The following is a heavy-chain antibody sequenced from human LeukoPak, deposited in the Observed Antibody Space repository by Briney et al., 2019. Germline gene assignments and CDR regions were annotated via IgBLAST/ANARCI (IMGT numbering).Heavy chain of an antibody. J-gene: IGHJ5*02. D-gene: IGHD4-17*01. CDR2: IYYSGST. CDR1: GGSISSYY. V-gene: IGHV4-59*06. Sequence: SETLSLTCTVSGGSISSYYWSWIRQHPGKGLEWIGYIYYSGSTYYSPSLKSRVTISVDTSKNQFSLKLSSVTAADTAVYYCARYYGDYQNWFDPWGQGTLVTVSS. CDR3: ARYYGDYQNWFDP.